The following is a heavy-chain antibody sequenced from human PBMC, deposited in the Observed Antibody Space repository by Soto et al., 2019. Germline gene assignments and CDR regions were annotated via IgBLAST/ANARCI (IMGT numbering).Heavy chain of an antibody. D-gene: IGHD2-15*01. Sequence: GGSLRLSCAASGFAFSSEWMHWVRQAPGKGLVWVSRIDPYDTGITYADSVKGRFTISRDNAKNTLYLQMNSLRAEDTAVYYCTSDTFGARDSWGQGTMVTVYS. V-gene: IGHV3-74*01. CDR2: IDPYDTGI. CDR1: GFAFSSEW. CDR3: TSDTFGARDS. J-gene: IGHJ4*02.